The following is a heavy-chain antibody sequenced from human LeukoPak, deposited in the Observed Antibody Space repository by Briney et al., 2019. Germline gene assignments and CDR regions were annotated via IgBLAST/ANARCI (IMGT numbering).Heavy chain of an antibody. D-gene: IGHD3/OR15-3a*01. CDR3: ARDTIGKHQDWGWAFDI. J-gene: IGHJ3*02. CDR2: IKQDGSEK. Sequence: PGGSLRLSCAASGFTFSSYWMSWVRQAPGKGLEWVANIKQDGSEKYYVDSVKGRFTISRDNAKNSLYLQMNSLRAEDTAVYYCARDTIGKHQDWGWAFDIWGQGTMVTVSS. V-gene: IGHV3-7*01. CDR1: GFTFSSYW.